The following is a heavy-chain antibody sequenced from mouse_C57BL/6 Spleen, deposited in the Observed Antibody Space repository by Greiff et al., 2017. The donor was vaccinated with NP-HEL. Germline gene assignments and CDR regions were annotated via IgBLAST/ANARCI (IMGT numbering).Heavy chain of an antibody. CDR1: GFTFSSYA. D-gene: IGHD1-1*01. Sequence: EVQRVESGGGLVKPGGSLKLSCAASGFTFSSYAMSWVRQTPEKRLEWVATISDGGSYTYYPDNVKGRFTISRDNAKNNLYLQMSHLKTEDTAMYYCARDPTTLVARYAMDYWGQGTSVTVSS. J-gene: IGHJ4*01. CDR3: ARDPTTLVARYAMDY. CDR2: ISDGGSYT. V-gene: IGHV5-4*01.